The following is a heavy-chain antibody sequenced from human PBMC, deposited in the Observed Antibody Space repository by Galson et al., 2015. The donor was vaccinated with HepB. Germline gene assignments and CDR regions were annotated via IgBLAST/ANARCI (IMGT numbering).Heavy chain of an antibody. J-gene: IGHJ5*02. Sequence: SVKVSCKASGGTFSSYAISWVRQAPGQGLEWMGGIIPIFGTANYAQKFQGRVTITADESTSIAYMELSSLRSEDTAVYYCARPREIYSNYGYWFDPWGQGTLVTVSS. CDR2: IIPIFGTA. V-gene: IGHV1-69*13. CDR1: GGTFSSYA. D-gene: IGHD4-11*01. CDR3: ARPREIYSNYGYWFDP.